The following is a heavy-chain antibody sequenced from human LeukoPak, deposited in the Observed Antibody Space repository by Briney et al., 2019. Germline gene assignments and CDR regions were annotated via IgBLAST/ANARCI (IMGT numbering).Heavy chain of an antibody. V-gene: IGHV4-30-4*08. CDR3: ARESPGGATSTRFDY. CDR1: GGSISSGGYS. D-gene: IGHD1-26*01. Sequence: SQTLSLTCAVSGGSISSGGYSWSWIRQPPGKGLEWIGYIYYSGSTYYNPSLKSRVTISVDTSKNQFSLKLSSVTAADTAVYYCARESPGGATSTRFDYWGQGTLVTVSS. CDR2: IYYSGST. J-gene: IGHJ4*02.